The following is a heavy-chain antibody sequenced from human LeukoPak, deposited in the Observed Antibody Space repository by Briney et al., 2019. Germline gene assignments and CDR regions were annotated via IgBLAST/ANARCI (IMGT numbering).Heavy chain of an antibody. CDR1: GGSISSYY. V-gene: IGHV4-59*01. CDR3: ARDPYDSSGPYFDY. CDR2: IYYSGST. J-gene: IGHJ4*02. D-gene: IGHD3-22*01. Sequence: PSETLSLTCTVSGGSISSYYWSWIRQPPGKGLEWIGYIYYSGSTNYNPSLKSRVTISVDTSKNQFSLKLSSVTAADTAVYYCARDPYDSSGPYFDYWGQGTLVTVSS.